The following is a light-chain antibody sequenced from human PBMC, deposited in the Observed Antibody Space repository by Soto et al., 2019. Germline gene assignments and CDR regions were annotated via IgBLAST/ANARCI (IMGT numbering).Light chain of an antibody. CDR2: GAS. CDR3: QQYGSSPQTWT. Sequence: EIVLTQSPGTLSLSPGERATLSCRASQSVSSSYLAWYQQKPGQAPRLLIYGASSRATGIPDRFSGSGSGTDFTLTSSRLEPEDCAVYYCQQYGSSPQTWTFGQGTKVEIK. J-gene: IGKJ1*01. V-gene: IGKV3-20*01. CDR1: QSVSSSY.